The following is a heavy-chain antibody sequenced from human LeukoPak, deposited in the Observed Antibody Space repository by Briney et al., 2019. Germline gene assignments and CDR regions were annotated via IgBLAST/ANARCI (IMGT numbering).Heavy chain of an antibody. CDR2: RYLSGTT. CDR1: GGSISSGDHY. V-gene: IGHV4-30-2*01. CDR3: AGLVGRYSSGLYYYYFDY. J-gene: IGHJ4*02. D-gene: IGHD3-22*01. Sequence: SQTLSLTCTVSGGSISSGDHYWSWIRQPPGKGLEWIGERYLSGTTHSNPSVKSRVTISIDKSKNQFFLNLSSVTAADTAVYYCAGLVGRYSSGLYYYYFDYWGQGTLVTVSS.